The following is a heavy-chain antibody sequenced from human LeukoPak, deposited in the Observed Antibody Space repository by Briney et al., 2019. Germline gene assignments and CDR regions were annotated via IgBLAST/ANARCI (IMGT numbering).Heavy chain of an antibody. D-gene: IGHD4-17*01. CDR3: AKQRTSVTTYFDY. CDR2: ISGSGGST. J-gene: IGHJ4*02. Sequence: PGGSLRLSCAASGFTFSSYAMGWVRQAPGKGLEWVSSISGSGGSTYYADSVKGRFTISRDSSKNTLYLQINSLRAEDTAVYYCAKQRTSVTTYFDYWGQGTLVTVSS. CDR1: GFTFSSYA. V-gene: IGHV3-23*01.